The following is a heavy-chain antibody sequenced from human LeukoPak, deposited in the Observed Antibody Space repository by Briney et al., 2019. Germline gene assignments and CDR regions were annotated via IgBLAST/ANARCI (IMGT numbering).Heavy chain of an antibody. CDR3: ARGGQWLVLLGPSHDAFDI. D-gene: IGHD6-19*01. J-gene: IGHJ3*02. V-gene: IGHV1-46*01. Sequence: GASVTVSCKASGYTFTSYYMHWVRQAPGQGLEWMGIINPSGGSTSYAQKFQGRVTMTRDMSTSTVYMELSSLRSEDTAVYYCARGGQWLVLLGPSHDAFDIWGQGTMVTVSS. CDR2: INPSGGST. CDR1: GYTFTSYY.